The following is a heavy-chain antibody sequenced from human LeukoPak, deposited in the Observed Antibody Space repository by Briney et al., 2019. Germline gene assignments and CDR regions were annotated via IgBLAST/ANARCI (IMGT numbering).Heavy chain of an antibody. CDR3: ARVVPPTDYGSGSYFWDPYYFDY. J-gene: IGHJ4*02. CDR2: ISGSGGST. Sequence: PSETLSLTCAVSGGSISSSNWWSWVRQPPGKGLEWVSAISGSGGSTYYADSVKGRFTISRDNSKNTLYLQMNSLRAEDTAVYYCARVVPPTDYGSGSYFWDPYYFDYWGQGTLVTVSS. V-gene: IGHV3-23*01. CDR1: GGSISSSN. D-gene: IGHD3-10*01.